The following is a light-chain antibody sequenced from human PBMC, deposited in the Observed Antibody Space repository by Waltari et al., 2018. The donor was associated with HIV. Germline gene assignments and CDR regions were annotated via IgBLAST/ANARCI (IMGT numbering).Light chain of an antibody. CDR1: RSNIGNNY. Sequence: QSVLTQPPSISAAPGQKVTISCSGSRSNIGNNYVSWYQQLPGTAPKVLIYENNKRPSGIPDRFSGSKSGTSATLGITGLQTGDEADYYCGTWDSSLSAVFGGGTKLTVL. CDR2: ENN. V-gene: IGLV1-51*01. J-gene: IGLJ2*01. CDR3: GTWDSSLSAV.